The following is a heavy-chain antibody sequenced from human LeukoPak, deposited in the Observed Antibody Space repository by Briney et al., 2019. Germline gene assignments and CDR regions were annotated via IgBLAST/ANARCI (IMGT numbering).Heavy chain of an antibody. J-gene: IGHJ3*02. CDR3: ARGQPHAGGLLWFGELFGIAFDI. D-gene: IGHD3-10*01. V-gene: IGHV4-34*01. CDR2: INHSGST. Sequence: PSETLSLTCAVYGGSFSGYYWSWIRQPPGKGLEWMGEINHSGSTNYNPSLKSRVTISVDTSKNQFSLKLSSVTAADTAVYYCARGQPHAGGLLWFGELFGIAFDIWGQGTMVTVSS. CDR1: GGSFSGYY.